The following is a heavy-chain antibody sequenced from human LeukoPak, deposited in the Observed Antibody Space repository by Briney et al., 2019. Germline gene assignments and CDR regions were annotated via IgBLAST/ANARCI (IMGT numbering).Heavy chain of an antibody. D-gene: IGHD3-3*01. V-gene: IGHV1-2*07. CDR3: VRLKLPGVFYYGMDV. Sequence: ASVKVSCKASGYAFTGYYINWVRQAPGQGLEWMGWLNPTSGGTNYAHKFQGRVTMTRDTSITTAYMDMRRLTSDDTGVYYCVRLKLPGVFYYGMDVWGPGTTVTVSS. CDR2: LNPTSGGT. CDR1: GYAFTGYY. J-gene: IGHJ6*02.